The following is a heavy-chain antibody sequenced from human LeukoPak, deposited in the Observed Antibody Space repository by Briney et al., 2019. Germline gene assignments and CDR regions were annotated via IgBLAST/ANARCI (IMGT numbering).Heavy chain of an antibody. Sequence: GRSLRLSCSASGSTFSSYAMHWVRQAPRKGLEYVSAISINGGSTYYADSVKGRLTISRDNSKNTPYLQMSSLRAEDTAVYYCVKDLTAAGPPFDYWGQGTLVTVSS. J-gene: IGHJ4*02. CDR1: GSTFSSYA. CDR2: ISINGGST. V-gene: IGHV3-64D*06. CDR3: VKDLTAAGPPFDY. D-gene: IGHD6-13*01.